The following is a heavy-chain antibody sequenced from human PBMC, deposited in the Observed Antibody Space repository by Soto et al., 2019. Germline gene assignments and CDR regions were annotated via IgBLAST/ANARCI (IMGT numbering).Heavy chain of an antibody. D-gene: IGHD4-4*01. CDR3: ARGSNSNFEGPIV. Sequence: SATQSLTYSVAGGKLGDYAGSWIRQPPGKGLEWIGYIFYRGDTKYNPSHSLWSRVTISTDTSKNQVSLTLTSVTAADTAVYYCARGSNSNFEGPIVWGQGTLLTVSS. CDR1: GGKLGDYA. CDR2: IFYRGDT. V-gene: IGHV4-59*13. J-gene: IGHJ4*02.